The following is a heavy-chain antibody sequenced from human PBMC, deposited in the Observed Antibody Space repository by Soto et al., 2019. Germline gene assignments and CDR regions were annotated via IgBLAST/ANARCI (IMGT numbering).Heavy chain of an antibody. V-gene: IGHV1-69*02. Sequence: QVQLVQSGAEVKKPGSSVKVSCRASGGTFSSYTISWVRQAPGQGLEWMGRIIPILGIPHYAQKFQGRVTITADISTSTGYMELSSLRSEDTAVYYCARGDDILTGSDYWGQGTLVTVSS. CDR2: IIPILGIP. CDR3: ARGDDILTGSDY. D-gene: IGHD3-9*01. CDR1: GGTFSSYT. J-gene: IGHJ4*02.